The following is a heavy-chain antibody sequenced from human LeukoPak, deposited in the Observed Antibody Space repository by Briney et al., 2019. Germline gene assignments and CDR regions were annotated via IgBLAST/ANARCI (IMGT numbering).Heavy chain of an antibody. V-gene: IGHV3-53*01. CDR1: GFTVSSNY. CDR3: AKVGDGYNEPFDY. J-gene: IGHJ4*02. CDR2: IYSGGST. Sequence: GGSLRLSCAASGFTVSSNYMSWVRQAPGKGLEWVSVIYSGGSTYYADSVKGWFTISRDNSKNTLYLQMNSLRAEDTAVYYCAKVGDGYNEPFDYWGQGTLVTVSS. D-gene: IGHD5-24*01.